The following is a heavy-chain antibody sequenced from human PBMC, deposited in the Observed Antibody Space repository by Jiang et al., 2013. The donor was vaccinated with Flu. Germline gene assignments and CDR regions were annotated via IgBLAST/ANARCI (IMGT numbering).Heavy chain of an antibody. Sequence: EWVSVIYSGGSTYYADSVKGRFTISRDNSKNTLYLQMNSLRAEDTAVYYCARARWLVDWFDPWGQGTLVTVSS. V-gene: IGHV3-66*01. D-gene: IGHD6-19*01. J-gene: IGHJ5*02. CDR3: ARARWLVDWFDP. CDR2: IYSGGST.